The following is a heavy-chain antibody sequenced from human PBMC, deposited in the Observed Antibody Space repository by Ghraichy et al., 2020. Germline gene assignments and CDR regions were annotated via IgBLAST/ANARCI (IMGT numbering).Heavy chain of an antibody. CDR1: GFTFSSYW. CDR2: IKQDGSDK. V-gene: IGHV3-7*01. CDR3: ARSAAMVVGALYYYYGMDV. Sequence: LSLTCAAAGFTFSSYWMTWVRQAPGKGLEWVANIKQDGSDKYYVDSVKGRFTISRDNAKNSLYLQMNSLRAEDTAVYYCARSAAMVVGALYYYYGMDVWGQGTTVTVSS. D-gene: IGHD2-15*01. J-gene: IGHJ6*02.